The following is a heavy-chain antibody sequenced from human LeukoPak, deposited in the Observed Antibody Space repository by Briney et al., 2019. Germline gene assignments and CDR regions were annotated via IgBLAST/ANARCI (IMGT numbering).Heavy chain of an antibody. V-gene: IGHV4-39*01. CDR3: ARQSAYYYDSSGYGY. D-gene: IGHD3-22*01. CDR2: IYYSGST. J-gene: IGHJ4*02. Sequence: PSETLSLTCTVSGGSISSSSYYWGWIRQPPGKGLEWLGSIYYSGSTYYNPSLKSRVTISVDTSKNQFSLKLSSVTAADTAVYYCARQSAYYYDSSGYGYWGQGTLVTVSS. CDR1: GGSISSSSYY.